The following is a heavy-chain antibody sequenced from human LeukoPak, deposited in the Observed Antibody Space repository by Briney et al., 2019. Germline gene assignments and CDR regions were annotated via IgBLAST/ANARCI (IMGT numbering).Heavy chain of an antibody. J-gene: IGHJ5*02. CDR3: AKVGFRGSANVPIDP. D-gene: IGHD1-26*01. CDR2: IRYDGSNK. CDR1: GFTLSHSP. Sequence: GGSLRLSCAVSGFTLSHSPMHWVRQAPGKGLEWVAFIRYDGSNKYYADSVKGRFTISRDNSKNTLYLQMNSLRAEDTAVYYCAKVGFRGSANVPIDPWGQGTLVTVSS. V-gene: IGHV3-30*02.